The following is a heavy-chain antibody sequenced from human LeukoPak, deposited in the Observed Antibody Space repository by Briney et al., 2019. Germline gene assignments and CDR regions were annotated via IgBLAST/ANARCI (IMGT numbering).Heavy chain of an antibody. CDR3: ARENYGDYHSPWFDP. CDR2: INPNSGGT. J-gene: IGHJ5*02. Sequence: ASVKVSCKASGYTFTGYYMHWVRQAPGQGLEWMGWINPNSGGTNYAQKFQGRVTMTRDTSISTAYMELSRLRSDDTAVYYCARENYGDYHSPWFDPWGQGTLVTVSS. D-gene: IGHD4-17*01. CDR1: GYTFTGYY. V-gene: IGHV1-2*02.